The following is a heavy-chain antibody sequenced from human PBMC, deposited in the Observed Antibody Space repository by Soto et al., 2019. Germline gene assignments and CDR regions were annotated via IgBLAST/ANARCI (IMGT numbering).Heavy chain of an antibody. CDR3: VGEVGFQLIY. V-gene: IGHV3-48*01. Sequence: EVQLVESGGGLVQPGGSLRLSCAASGFTFSTHSMNWVRQAPGQGLEWISYITSSSGTMYADSVKGRFTISRDNAKTSLYLQMNSLRAEDTAVYFCVGEVGFQLIYWGQGTLVTVSS. CDR1: GFTFSTHS. J-gene: IGHJ4*02. CDR2: ITSSSGT. D-gene: IGHD2-2*01.